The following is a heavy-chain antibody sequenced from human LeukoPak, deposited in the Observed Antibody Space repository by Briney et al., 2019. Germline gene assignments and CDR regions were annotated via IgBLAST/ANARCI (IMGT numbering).Heavy chain of an antibody. CDR2: INEGGSEK. J-gene: IGHJ6*02. CDR1: GFTFSSYS. CDR3: ARDENYDFWSGYQYYYGMDV. Sequence: GGSLRLSCAASGFTFSSYSMSWVRQAPGKGLEWVANINEGGSEKYYVDFVKGRFTISRDNAKNALYLQMNSLRAEDTAVYYCARDENYDFWSGYQYYYGMDVWGQGTTVTVSS. D-gene: IGHD3-3*01. V-gene: IGHV3-7*01.